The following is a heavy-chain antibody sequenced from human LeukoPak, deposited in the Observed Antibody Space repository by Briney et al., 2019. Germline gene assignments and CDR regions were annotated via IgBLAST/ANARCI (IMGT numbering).Heavy chain of an antibody. CDR2: IYTSGST. Sequence: KASETLSLTCTVSGGSISSYYWSWIRQPAGKGLEWIGRIYTSGSTNYNPSLKSRVTMSVDTSKNQFSLKLSSVTAADTAVYYCAVTYPYPYCSGGSCYEGVEDYWGQGTLVTVSS. CDR3: AVTYPYPYCSGGSCYEGVEDY. J-gene: IGHJ4*02. D-gene: IGHD2-15*01. CDR1: GGSISSYY. V-gene: IGHV4-4*07.